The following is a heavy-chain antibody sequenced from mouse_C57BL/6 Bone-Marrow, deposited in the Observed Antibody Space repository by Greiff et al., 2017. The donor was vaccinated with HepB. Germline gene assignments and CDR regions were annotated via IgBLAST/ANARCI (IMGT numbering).Heavy chain of an antibody. Sequence: VKLMESGPGLVAPSQSLSITCTVSGFSLTSYGVDWVRQSPGKGLEWLGVIWGVGSTNYNSALKSRLSISKDNSKSQVFLKMNSLQTDDTAMYYCARSYYSNYGAMDYWGQGTSVTVSS. D-gene: IGHD2-5*01. J-gene: IGHJ4*01. CDR1: GFSLTSYG. V-gene: IGHV2-6*01. CDR2: IWGVGST. CDR3: ARSYYSNYGAMDY.